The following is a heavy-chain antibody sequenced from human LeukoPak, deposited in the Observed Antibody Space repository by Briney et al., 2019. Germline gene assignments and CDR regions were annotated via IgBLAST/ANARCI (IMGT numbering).Heavy chain of an antibody. CDR1: GGSISSYY. CDR2: IYYSGST. Sequence: SETLSLTCTVSGGSISSYYWSWIRQPPGKGLEWHGYIYYSGSTNYNPSLKTRVTISVDTSKNQFSLRLSSVTAADTAVYYCARVTGYVMEDYFDYWGQGTLVTVSS. D-gene: IGHD6-13*01. J-gene: IGHJ4*02. CDR3: ARVTGYVMEDYFDY. V-gene: IGHV4-59*01.